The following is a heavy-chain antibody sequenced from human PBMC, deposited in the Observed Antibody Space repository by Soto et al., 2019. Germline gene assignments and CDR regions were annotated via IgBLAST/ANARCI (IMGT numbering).Heavy chain of an antibody. V-gene: IGHV3-48*02. CDR3: ASRYYYDSSGYYYPYYY. J-gene: IGHJ4*02. CDR1: GFTFSNYN. CDR2: ISSSSSTI. Sequence: GGSLRLSCAASGFTFSNYNMNWVRQAPGKGLEWVSSISSSSSTIYYADSVKGRFTISRDNAKNSLYLQMNSLRDEDTAVYYCASRYYYDSSGYYYPYYYRGQGTLVTVSS. D-gene: IGHD3-22*01.